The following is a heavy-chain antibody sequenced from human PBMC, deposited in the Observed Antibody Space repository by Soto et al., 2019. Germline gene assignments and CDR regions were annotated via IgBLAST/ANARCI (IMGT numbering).Heavy chain of an antibody. J-gene: IGHJ4*02. D-gene: IGHD7-27*01. CDR1: GGSISSGGYS. CDR3: AKNWNWGSLVH. Sequence: SETLSLTCAVSGGSISSGGYSWSWIRQPPGKGLEWIGYIYHSGSTYYNPSLKSRVTISVDRSKNQFSLKLNSVTAADTAVYYCAKNWNWGSLVHWGQGTLVTVSS. CDR2: IYHSGST. V-gene: IGHV4-30-2*01.